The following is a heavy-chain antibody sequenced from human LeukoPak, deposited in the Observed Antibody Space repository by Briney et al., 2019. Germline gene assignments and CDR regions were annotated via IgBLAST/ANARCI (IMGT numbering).Heavy chain of an antibody. D-gene: IGHD6-13*01. J-gene: IGHJ5*02. CDR2: INHSGST. CDR3: ARAPYSSSWYWFDP. CDR1: GESFSGYY. Sequence: SETLSLTCAVYGESFSGYYWTWIRQPPGKGLEWIAEINHSGSTSYNPSLKSRVTISVDTSKNQFSLKLNSVTAADTAVYYCARAPYSSSWYWFDPWGQGTLVTVSS. V-gene: IGHV4-34*01.